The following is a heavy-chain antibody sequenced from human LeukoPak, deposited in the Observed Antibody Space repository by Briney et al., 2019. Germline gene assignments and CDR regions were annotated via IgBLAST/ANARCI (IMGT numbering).Heavy chain of an antibody. D-gene: IGHD5-18*01. J-gene: IGHJ6*02. CDR2: IYSGGST. V-gene: IGHV3-66*01. Sequence: GGSLRLSCAASGFTVSSNYMSWVRQAPGKGLEWVSVIYSGGSTYYADSVKGRFTISRDNSKNTLYLQMNSLRAEDTAVYYCARDGYSYGYYYYYGMDVWGQGTTVTASS. CDR3: ARDGYSYGYYYYYGMDV. CDR1: GFTVSSNY.